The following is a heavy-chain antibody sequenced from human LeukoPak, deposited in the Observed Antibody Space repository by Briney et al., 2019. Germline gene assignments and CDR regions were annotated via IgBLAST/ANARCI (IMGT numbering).Heavy chain of an antibody. D-gene: IGHD2/OR15-2a*01. CDR1: GFTFSNYG. CDR3: ARVSMQPVVGYYGMDV. V-gene: IGHV3-33*01. CDR2: IWYDGSNK. J-gene: IGHJ6*02. Sequence: GGSLRLSCAASGFTFSNYGMHWVRQAPGKGLEWVAVIWYDGSNKYYADSVKGRFTISRDNSKNTLYLQMNSLRAEDTAVYYCARVSMQPVVGYYGMDVWGQGTTVTVSS.